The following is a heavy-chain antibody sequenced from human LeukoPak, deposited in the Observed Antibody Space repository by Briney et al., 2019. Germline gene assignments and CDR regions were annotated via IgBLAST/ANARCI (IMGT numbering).Heavy chain of an antibody. Sequence: GGSLRLSCAASGFTFSSYSMSWVRQAPGKGLEWVSSISSSSSYIYYADSVKGRFTISRDNAKNSLYLQMNSLRAEDTAVYYCARDTSGYYGSGSYYPTSWFDPWGQGTLVTVSS. V-gene: IGHV3-21*01. CDR3: ARDTSGYYGSGSYYPTSWFDP. D-gene: IGHD3-10*01. CDR1: GFTFSSYS. J-gene: IGHJ5*02. CDR2: ISSSSSYI.